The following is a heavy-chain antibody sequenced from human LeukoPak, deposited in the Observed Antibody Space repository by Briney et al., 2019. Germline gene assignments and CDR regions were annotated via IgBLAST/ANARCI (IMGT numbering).Heavy chain of an antibody. J-gene: IGHJ4*02. D-gene: IGHD1-1*01. CDR1: GGSFSGYY. CDR2: ISSSGSTI. V-gene: IGHV3-11*01. Sequence: LSLTCAVYGGSFSGYYWSWIRQAPGKGLEWVSYISSSGSTIYYADSVKGRFTISRDNAKNSLYLQMNSLRAEDTAVYYCARFWGSMSWNDPFDYWGQGTLVTVSS. CDR3: ARFWGSMSWNDPFDY.